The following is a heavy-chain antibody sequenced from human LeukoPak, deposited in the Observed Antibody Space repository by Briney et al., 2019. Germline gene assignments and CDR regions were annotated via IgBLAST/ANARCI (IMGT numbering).Heavy chain of an antibody. D-gene: IGHD6-19*01. V-gene: IGHV4-59*01. CDR2: IYYSGST. CDR1: GGSINSFH. Sequence: PSETLSLTCTVSGGSINSFHWSWIRQPPGKGLEWIGYIYYSGSTNYNPSLKSRVTISVDTSKNQFSLKLSSVTAADTAVYYCARDRTRYSSGWGFDYWGQGTLVTVSS. J-gene: IGHJ4*02. CDR3: ARDRTRYSSGWGFDY.